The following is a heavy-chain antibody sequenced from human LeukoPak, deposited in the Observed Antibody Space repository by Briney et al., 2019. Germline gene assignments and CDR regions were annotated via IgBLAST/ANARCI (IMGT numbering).Heavy chain of an antibody. CDR1: GFTFSSYS. CDR2: ISSSSYI. Sequence: GGSLRLSCAASGFTFSSYSMNWVRQAPGKGLEWVSSISSSSYIYYADSVKGRFTISRDNAKNSLYLQMNSLRAEDTAVYYCARDQTVVAGTPFDYWGQGTLVTVSS. D-gene: IGHD6-19*01. V-gene: IGHV3-21*01. J-gene: IGHJ4*02. CDR3: ARDQTVVAGTPFDY.